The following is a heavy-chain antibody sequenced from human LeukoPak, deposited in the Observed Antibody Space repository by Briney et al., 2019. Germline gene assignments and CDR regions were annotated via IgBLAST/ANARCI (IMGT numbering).Heavy chain of an antibody. Sequence: SETLSLTCTVSGGSISSSSYYWGWIRQPPGKGLEWIGSIYYSGSTYYNPSLKSRVTISVDTSKNQFSLKLSSVTAADTAVYYCARHSSSSAYSMDYFDYWGQRTLVTVSS. CDR3: ARHSSSSAYSMDYFDY. CDR1: GGSISSSSYY. D-gene: IGHD6-6*01. CDR2: IYYSGST. V-gene: IGHV4-39*01. J-gene: IGHJ4*02.